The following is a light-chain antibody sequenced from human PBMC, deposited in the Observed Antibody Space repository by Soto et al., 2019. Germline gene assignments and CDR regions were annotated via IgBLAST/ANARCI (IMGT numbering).Light chain of an antibody. CDR1: SSDIDAYNY. Sequence: QSVLTQPASVSGSPGQSITISSAGTSSDIDAYNYVSWYQQHAGKGPKLMIYDVSNRPSGISNRFSGSKSGNTASLTISGLQAEDEADYYCGSYTTSSNYVFGTGTKVTVL. CDR3: GSYTTSSNYV. CDR2: DVS. V-gene: IGLV2-14*01. J-gene: IGLJ1*01.